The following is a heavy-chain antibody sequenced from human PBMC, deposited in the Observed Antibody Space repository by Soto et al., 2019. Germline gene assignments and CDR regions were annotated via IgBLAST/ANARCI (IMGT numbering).Heavy chain of an antibody. Sequence: GESLKISCKGSGYSFTSYWIGWVRQMPGKGLEWMGIIYPGDSDTRYSPSFQGQVTISADKSISTAYLQWSSLKASDTAMYYCATLGLVVVEMDQPDAFDIWGQGTMVTVSS. D-gene: IGHD2-2*01. CDR1: GYSFTSYW. V-gene: IGHV5-51*01. CDR2: IYPGDSDT. J-gene: IGHJ3*02. CDR3: ATLGLVVVEMDQPDAFDI.